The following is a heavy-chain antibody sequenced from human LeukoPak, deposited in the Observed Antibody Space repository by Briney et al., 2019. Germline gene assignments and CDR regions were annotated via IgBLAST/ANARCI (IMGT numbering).Heavy chain of an antibody. CDR2: ISYDGSNK. J-gene: IGHJ4*02. CDR3: AKKGGYFDWLLGHFDY. Sequence: GGSLRLSCAASGFTFSSYGMHWVRQAPGKGLEWVAVISYDGSNKYYADSVKGRFTISRDNSKNTLYLQMNSLGAEDTAVYYCAKKGGYFDWLLGHFDYWGQGTLVTVSS. D-gene: IGHD3-9*01. CDR1: GFTFSSYG. V-gene: IGHV3-30*18.